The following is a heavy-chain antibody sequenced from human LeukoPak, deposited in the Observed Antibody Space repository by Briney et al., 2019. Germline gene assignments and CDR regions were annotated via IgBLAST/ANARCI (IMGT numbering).Heavy chain of an antibody. CDR1: GFIFGDYW. CDR2: IKVDGIEK. V-gene: IGHV3-7*04. J-gene: IGHJ4*02. CDR3: ARDSAGSGWVY. Sequence: GGSLRLSCVASGFIFGDYWMSWVRQAPGKGPEWVANIKVDGIEKYYADSVKGRFTISRDNAKNSLYLQMNSLRAEDTAVYYCARDSAGSGWVYWGQGTLVTVSS. D-gene: IGHD6-19*01.